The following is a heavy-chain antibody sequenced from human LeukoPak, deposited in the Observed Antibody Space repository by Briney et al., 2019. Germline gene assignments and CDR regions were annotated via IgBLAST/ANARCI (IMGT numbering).Heavy chain of an antibody. CDR2: ISAYNGNT. CDR1: GYTFTSYG. Sequence: ASVKVSCKASGYTFTSYGISWVRQAPGQGLEWMGWISAYNGNTNYAQKLQGRVTMTRDMSTSTVYMELSSLRSEDTAVYYCARDGYSSSWYNWFDPWGQGTLVTVSS. J-gene: IGHJ5*02. D-gene: IGHD6-13*01. V-gene: IGHV1-18*01. CDR3: ARDGYSSSWYNWFDP.